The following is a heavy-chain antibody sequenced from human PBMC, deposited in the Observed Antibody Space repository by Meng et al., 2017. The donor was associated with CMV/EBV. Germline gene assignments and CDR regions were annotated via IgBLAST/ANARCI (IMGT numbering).Heavy chain of an antibody. CDR3: AKLSSSSLNP. D-gene: IGHD6-6*01. CDR2: ISGSGGST. J-gene: IGHJ5*02. Sequence: LYCADCGFTFSSYAMSWVRQAPGKGLEWVSAISGSGGSTYYADSVKGRFTISRDNSKNTLYLQMNSLRAEDTAVYYCAKLSSSSLNPWGQGTLVTVSS. CDR1: GFTFSSYA. V-gene: IGHV3-23*01.